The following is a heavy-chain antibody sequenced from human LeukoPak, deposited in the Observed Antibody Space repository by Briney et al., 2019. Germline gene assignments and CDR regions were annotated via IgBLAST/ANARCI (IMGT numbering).Heavy chain of an antibody. CDR3: ARDPGYYDSSGYPVFGY. V-gene: IGHV1-2*02. CDR1: GYTFTGYY. Sequence: ASVEVSCKASGYTFTGYYMHWVRQAPGQGLEWMGWINPNSGGTNYAQKFQGRVTMTRDTSISTAYMELSRLRSDDTAVYYCARDPGYYDSSGYPVFGYWGQGTLVTVSS. CDR2: INPNSGGT. D-gene: IGHD3-22*01. J-gene: IGHJ4*02.